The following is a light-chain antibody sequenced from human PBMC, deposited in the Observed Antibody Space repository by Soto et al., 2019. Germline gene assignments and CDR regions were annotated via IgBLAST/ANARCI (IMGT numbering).Light chain of an antibody. CDR1: QSITNNY. J-gene: IGKJ5*01. CDR3: QQYRTSPIT. CDR2: GAS. Sequence: ETVLTQSPGTLSLSPGERATLSCRASQSITNNYLAWYQQKPGQAPRFLIYGASSRVTGIPDRFSGSGSGTDFTLTISRLEPEDFAVYYCQQYRTSPITFGQGTRLEIK. V-gene: IGKV3-20*01.